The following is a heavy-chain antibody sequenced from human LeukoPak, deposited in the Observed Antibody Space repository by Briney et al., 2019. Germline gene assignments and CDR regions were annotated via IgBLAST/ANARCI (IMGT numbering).Heavy chain of an antibody. CDR2: IYYSGST. J-gene: IGHJ1*01. Sequence: SETLSLTCTVSGGSISSGGYYWSWIRQHPGKGLEWIGYIYYSGSTYYNPSLKSRVTISVDTSKNQFSLKLISVTAADTAVYYCARGGYCSSTSCYHLLYTEYFQHWGQGTLVTVSS. CDR3: ARGGYCSSTSCYHLLYTEYFQH. D-gene: IGHD2-2*01. V-gene: IGHV4-31*03. CDR1: GGSISSGGYY.